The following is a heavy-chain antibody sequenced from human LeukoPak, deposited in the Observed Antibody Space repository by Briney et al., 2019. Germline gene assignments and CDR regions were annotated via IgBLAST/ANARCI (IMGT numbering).Heavy chain of an antibody. D-gene: IGHD1-26*01. Sequence: ASVKVSCKASGYTFTGYYLHWVRQAPGQGLEWMGWINPNSGGTNYAQKLQGRVTMTTDTSTSTAYMELRSLRSDDTAVYYCASGFSGSYSAFDYWGQGTLVTVSS. J-gene: IGHJ4*02. CDR3: ASGFSGSYSAFDY. V-gene: IGHV1-2*02. CDR2: INPNSGGT. CDR1: GYTFTGYY.